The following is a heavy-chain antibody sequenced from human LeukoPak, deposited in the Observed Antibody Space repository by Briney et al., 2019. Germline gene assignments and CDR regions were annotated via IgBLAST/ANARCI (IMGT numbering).Heavy chain of an antibody. CDR2: IWYDGSNK. Sequence: GGSLRLSCAASGFTFSSYGMHWVRQAPGKGLEWVAVIWYDGSNKYYADSVKGRFTISRDNSKNTLYLQMNSLRAEDTAVYYCARGLFSSSWSPTFDYWGQGTLVTVPP. CDR1: GFTFSSYG. V-gene: IGHV3-33*01. D-gene: IGHD6-13*01. CDR3: ARGLFSSSWSPTFDY. J-gene: IGHJ4*02.